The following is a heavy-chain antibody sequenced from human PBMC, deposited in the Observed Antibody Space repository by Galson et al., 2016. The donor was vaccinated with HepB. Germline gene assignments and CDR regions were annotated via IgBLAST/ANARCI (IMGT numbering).Heavy chain of an antibody. CDR1: GFIFSNYG. V-gene: IGHV3-30*03. CDR2: ISYDGSNK. CDR3: WGGGTYTTGYSFDI. Sequence: SLRLSCAASGFIFSNYGIHWVRQAPGKGLEWVAVISYDGSNKYYADSVKGRFTISRDNSKNSLYLQMNSLRAEDTALYFCWGGGTYTTGYSFDIWGQGAMVTVSS. J-gene: IGHJ3*02. D-gene: IGHD1-1*01.